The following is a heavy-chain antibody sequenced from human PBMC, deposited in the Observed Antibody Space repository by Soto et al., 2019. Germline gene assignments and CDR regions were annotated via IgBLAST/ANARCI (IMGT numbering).Heavy chain of an antibody. J-gene: IGHJ4*02. Sequence: SETLSLTCSVSGASTVSHYHWTWIRQPPGKGLEWMGYIFNSGTTFYNPSLTSRLSISMDTSGNRFSLELRSVTAADTAVYYCALALGPTTGLDYWGQGTLVTVSS. D-gene: IGHD1-26*01. CDR1: GASTVSHYH. V-gene: IGHV4-31*02. CDR3: ALALGPTTGLDY. CDR2: IFNSGTT.